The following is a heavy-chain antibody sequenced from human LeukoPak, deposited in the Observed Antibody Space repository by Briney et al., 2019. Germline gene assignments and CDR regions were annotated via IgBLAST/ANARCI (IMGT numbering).Heavy chain of an antibody. CDR3: ATREVGAVFGLDV. Sequence: ASVKVSCKASGYTFTTYGITWVRQAPGKGLEWMGGFDPEQGEIIYAQNFQGRLTMTEDTSADVAYMDLSSLTSGDTAVYYCATREVGAVFGLDVWGQGTTVTVSS. CDR1: GYTFTTYG. J-gene: IGHJ6*01. V-gene: IGHV1-24*01. D-gene: IGHD1-26*01. CDR2: FDPEQGEI.